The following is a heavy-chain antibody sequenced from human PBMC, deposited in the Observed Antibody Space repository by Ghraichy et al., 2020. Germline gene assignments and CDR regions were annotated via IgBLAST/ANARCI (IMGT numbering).Heavy chain of an antibody. V-gene: IGHV3-64*02. J-gene: IGHJ3*02. CDR2: ISNNGGST. D-gene: IGHD1-1*01. Sequence: GGSLKLSCAASGFTFSNFAMYWVRQAPGKGLEFVSGISNNGGSTYYADSVKGRFTISRDNSKNMLYLQMGSLRAEDMAVYYCARASSWSAYDPFDIWGQGTMXTVXS. CDR3: ARASSWSAYDPFDI. CDR1: GFTFSNFA.